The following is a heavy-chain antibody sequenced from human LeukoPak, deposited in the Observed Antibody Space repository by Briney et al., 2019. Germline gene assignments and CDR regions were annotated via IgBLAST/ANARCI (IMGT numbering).Heavy chain of an antibody. V-gene: IGHV4-4*07. CDR1: GGGGSISSHY. J-gene: IGHJ6*03. CDR2: IYASGRT. CDR3: ARGVTMIVVLSDPYYDYMDV. Sequence: SETLTLTCTVSGGGGSISSHYWSWIRQPAGKGLEWIGRIYASGRTDYNPSLKSRVTISVDTSKKQISLKLTSVTAADTAVYYCARGVTMIVVLSDPYYDYMDVWGKGTTVTISS. D-gene: IGHD3-22*01.